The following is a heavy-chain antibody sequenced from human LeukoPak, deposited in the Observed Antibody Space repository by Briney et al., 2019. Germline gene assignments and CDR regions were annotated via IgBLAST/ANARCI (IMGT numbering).Heavy chain of an antibody. CDR1: GGSISSYY. CDR3: ARAGEDYYDSSGYFDY. V-gene: IGHV4-59*01. Sequence: SETLSLTCTVSGGSISSYYWSWIRQPPGKGLEWIGYIYYSGSTNYNPSRKSRVTISVDTSKNQFSLKLSSVTAADTAVYYCARAGEDYYDSSGYFDYWGQGTLVTVSS. CDR2: IYYSGST. J-gene: IGHJ4*02. D-gene: IGHD3-22*01.